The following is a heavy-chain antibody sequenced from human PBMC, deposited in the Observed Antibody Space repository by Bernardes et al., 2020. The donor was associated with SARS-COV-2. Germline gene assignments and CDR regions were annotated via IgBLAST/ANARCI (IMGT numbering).Heavy chain of an antibody. CDR2: INTNTGNP. V-gene: IGHV7-4-1*02. CDR1: GYTFTSHA. J-gene: IGHJ5*02. D-gene: IGHD6-13*01. CDR3: AREGPIAAAGGGFDP. Sequence: ASVKVSCKASGYTFTSHAMNWVRQAPGQGLEWMGWINTNTGNPTYAQGFTGRFVFSLDTSVSTAYLQISSLKAEDTAVYYCAREGPIAAAGGGFDPWGQGTLVTVSS.